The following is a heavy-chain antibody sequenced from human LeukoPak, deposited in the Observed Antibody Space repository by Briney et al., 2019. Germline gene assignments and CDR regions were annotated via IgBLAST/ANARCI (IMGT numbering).Heavy chain of an antibody. CDR1: GGSISSHY. V-gene: IGHV4-59*11. J-gene: IGHJ6*03. CDR3: ARAGGDPHYYYYYYMDV. CDR2: IYYSGST. D-gene: IGHD2-21*02. Sequence: SETLSLTCTVSGGSISSHYWSWIRQPPGEGLEWIGYIYYSGSTNYNPSLKSRVTISVDTSKNQFSLKLTSVAAADTAVYYCARAGGDPHYYYYYYMDVWGKGTPVTVSS.